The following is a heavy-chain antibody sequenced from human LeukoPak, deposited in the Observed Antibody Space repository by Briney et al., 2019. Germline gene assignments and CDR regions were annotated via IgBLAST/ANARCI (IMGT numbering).Heavy chain of an antibody. D-gene: IGHD4-17*01. J-gene: IGHJ3*02. CDR2: IYYSGST. V-gene: IGHV4-30-4*08. Sequence: SETLSLTCTVSGGSISSGDYYWSWIRQPPGKGLEWIGYIYYSGSTYDNPSLKSRVTRSVDTSKNQFSLKLSSVTAADTAVYYCARVRPWFYGAPRGAFDIWGQGTMVTVSS. CDR1: GGSISSGDYY. CDR3: ARVRPWFYGAPRGAFDI.